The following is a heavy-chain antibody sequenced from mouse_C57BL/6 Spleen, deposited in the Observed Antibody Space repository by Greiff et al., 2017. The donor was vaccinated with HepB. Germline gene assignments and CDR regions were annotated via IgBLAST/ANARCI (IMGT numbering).Heavy chain of an antibody. CDR1: GFTFSDYG. D-gene: IGHD2-4*01. V-gene: IGHV5-17*01. J-gene: IGHJ4*01. Sequence: EVKLVESGGGLVKPGGSLKLSCAASGFTFSDYGMHWVRQAPEKGLEWVAYISSGSSTIYYADTVKGRFTISRDNAKNTLFLQMTSLRSEDTAMYYCARGFDYDVYYYAMDYWGQGTSVTVSS. CDR3: ARGFDYDVYYYAMDY. CDR2: ISSGSSTI.